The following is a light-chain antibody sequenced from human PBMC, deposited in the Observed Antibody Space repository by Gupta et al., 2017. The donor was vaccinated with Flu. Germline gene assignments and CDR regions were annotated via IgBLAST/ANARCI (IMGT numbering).Light chain of an antibody. CDR1: SSNIGNNY. CDR3: GTWDSSLSAGV. Sequence: QSVLTQPPSVSAAPGQKVTISCSGSSSNIGNNYVSWYQQLPGAAPKLFIYEGNKRPSGIPDRFSGSKSGTSATLGITGLQTGDEADYYCGTWDSSLSAGVFGGGTKLTVL. V-gene: IGLV1-51*02. J-gene: IGLJ3*02. CDR2: EGN.